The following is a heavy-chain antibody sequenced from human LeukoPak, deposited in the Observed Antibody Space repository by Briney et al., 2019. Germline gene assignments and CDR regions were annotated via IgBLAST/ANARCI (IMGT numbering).Heavy chain of an antibody. V-gene: IGHV3-23*01. Sequence: PGGSLRLSCAASGFTFSSYAMSWVRQAPGKGLEWVSAISGSGGSTYYADSVKGRFTISRDNSKNTLYLQMNSLRAEDTAVYYCANLPRGGYYDSSGRLDYFDYWGQGTLVTVSS. CDR1: GFTFSSYA. J-gene: IGHJ4*02. D-gene: IGHD3-22*01. CDR2: ISGSGGST. CDR3: ANLPRGGYYDSSGRLDYFDY.